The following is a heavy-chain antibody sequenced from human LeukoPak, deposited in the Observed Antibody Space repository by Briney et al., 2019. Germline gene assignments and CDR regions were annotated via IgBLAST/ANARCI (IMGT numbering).Heavy chain of an antibody. V-gene: IGHV3-48*03. D-gene: IGHD3-22*01. J-gene: IGHJ4*02. CDR3: AREGTYYYDSSGYSPFDY. Sequence: GGSLRLSCAASGFTFSSYEMNWVRQAPGKGLEWVSYISSSGSTIYYADSVKGRFTISRDNAKNSLYLQMNSLRAEDTAVYYCAREGTYYYDSSGYSPFDYWGQGTLVTVSS. CDR1: GFTFSSYE. CDR2: ISSSGSTI.